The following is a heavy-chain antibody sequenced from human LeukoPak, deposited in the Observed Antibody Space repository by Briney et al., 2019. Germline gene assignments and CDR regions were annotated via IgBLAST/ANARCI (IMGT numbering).Heavy chain of an antibody. Sequence: GESLKISCQASRYSFTNYWIGWVRQVPGKGLEWMGIIYPGDPDTRYSPSFQGQVTISADKSISTAYLQWSSLKASDTAMYYYARLDQYSSGWFGLGAFDIWGQGTMVTVSS. CDR2: IYPGDPDT. CDR3: ARLDQYSSGWFGLGAFDI. V-gene: IGHV5-51*01. J-gene: IGHJ3*02. D-gene: IGHD6-19*01. CDR1: RYSFTNYW.